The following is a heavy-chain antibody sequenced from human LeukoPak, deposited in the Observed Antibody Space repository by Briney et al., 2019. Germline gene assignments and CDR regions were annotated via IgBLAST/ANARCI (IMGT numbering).Heavy chain of an antibody. Sequence: GGSLRLSRAAPGFIFDDYAMHWVRQPPGKGLEWVSGISWNSGSIDYADSVKGRFTMSRDNAKNSLYLQMNSLRPEDTALYYCAKGIKQQVGHDAFDIWGQGTMVTVSS. CDR3: AKGIKQQVGHDAFDI. CDR2: ISWNSGSI. D-gene: IGHD6-13*01. CDR1: GFIFDDYA. V-gene: IGHV3-9*01. J-gene: IGHJ3*02.